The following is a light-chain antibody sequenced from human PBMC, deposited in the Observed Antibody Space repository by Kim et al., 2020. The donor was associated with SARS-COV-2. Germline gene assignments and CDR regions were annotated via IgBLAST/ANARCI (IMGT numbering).Light chain of an antibody. CDR1: SRDIGGYNY. CDR2: DVT. CDR3: SSYRDTSTYV. V-gene: IGLV2-14*03. Sequence: QSITLSCTGTSRDIGGYNYVSWYQQHPGKAPRLLIYDVTERSSGVPDRFSGSKSANTASLTISGLQTEDEATYYCSSYRDTSTYVFGTGTEVTVL. J-gene: IGLJ1*01.